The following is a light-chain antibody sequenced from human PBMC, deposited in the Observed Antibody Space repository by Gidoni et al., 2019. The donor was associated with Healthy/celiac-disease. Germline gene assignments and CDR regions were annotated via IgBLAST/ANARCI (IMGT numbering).Light chain of an antibody. Sequence: DIQLTQSPSFLSASVGDRVTITCWASQGISSYLAWYQQKPGKAPKLLIYAASTLQSGVPSRFSGSGSGTEFTLTISSLQPEDCATYYCQQLNSYPLSTFGGGTKVEIK. J-gene: IGKJ4*01. CDR3: QQLNSYPLST. V-gene: IGKV1-9*01. CDR2: AAS. CDR1: QGISSY.